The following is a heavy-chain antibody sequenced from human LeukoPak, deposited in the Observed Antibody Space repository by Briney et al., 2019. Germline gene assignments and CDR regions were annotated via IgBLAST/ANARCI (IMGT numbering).Heavy chain of an antibody. CDR1: GFTFDDYG. Sequence: PGGSLRLSCAASGFTFDDYGMSWVRQAPGKGLEWVSGINWNGGSTGYADSVKGRFTISRDNAKNSLYLQMNSLRAEDTALYYCAKGSTVRGVMINPSYFDYWGQGTLVTVSS. CDR2: INWNGGST. J-gene: IGHJ4*02. CDR3: AKGSTVRGVMINPSYFDY. V-gene: IGHV3-20*04. D-gene: IGHD3-10*01.